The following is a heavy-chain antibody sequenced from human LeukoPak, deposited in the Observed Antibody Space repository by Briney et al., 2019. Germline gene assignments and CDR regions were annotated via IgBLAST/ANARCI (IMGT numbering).Heavy chain of an antibody. D-gene: IGHD3-10*01. Sequence: ASVTVSCKASGYTFTSYGISWVRQAPGQGLEWMGWISAYNGNTNYAQKLQGRVTMTTDTSTSTAYMELRSLRSDDTAVYYCATYPLHYGSGSAIDYWGQGTLVTVSS. CDR3: ATYPLHYGSGSAIDY. CDR2: ISAYNGNT. J-gene: IGHJ4*02. CDR1: GYTFTSYG. V-gene: IGHV1-18*01.